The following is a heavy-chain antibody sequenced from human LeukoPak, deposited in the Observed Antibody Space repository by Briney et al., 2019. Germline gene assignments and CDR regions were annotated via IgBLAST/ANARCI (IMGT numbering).Heavy chain of an antibody. V-gene: IGHV1-46*01. D-gene: IGHD6-19*01. CDR3: ARAPDFSSGWWSHFDY. Sequence: SVKVSCKASGYTFTSYGISWVRQAPGQGLEWMGIINPSGGSTSYAQKFQGRVTMTRDTSTSTVYMELSSLRSEDTAVYYCARAPDFSSGWWSHFDYWGQGTLVTVSS. CDR1: GYTFTSYG. J-gene: IGHJ4*02. CDR2: INPSGGST.